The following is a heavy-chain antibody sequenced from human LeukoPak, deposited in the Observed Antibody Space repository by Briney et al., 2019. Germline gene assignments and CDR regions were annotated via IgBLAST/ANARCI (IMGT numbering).Heavy chain of an antibody. D-gene: IGHD3-10*01. CDR1: GFTFSSYA. Sequence: PGGSLRLSCAASGFTFSSYAMHWVRQAPGKGLEWVAAISYDGSNKYYADSVKGRFTISRDNSKNSLYLQMDSLRAEDTAVFFCARIAAMLRGAYSFYYMEVWGRGTTVTISS. J-gene: IGHJ6*03. V-gene: IGHV3-30*04. CDR2: ISYDGSNK. CDR3: ARIAAMLRGAYSFYYMEV.